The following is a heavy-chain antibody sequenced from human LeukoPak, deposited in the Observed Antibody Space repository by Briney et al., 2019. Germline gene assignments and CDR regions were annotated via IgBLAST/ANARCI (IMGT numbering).Heavy chain of an antibody. CDR1: GGSISSHY. D-gene: IGHD3-16*01. CDR3: ARGGGAYFDY. J-gene: IGHJ4*02. CDR2: IHYSGST. V-gene: IGHV4-59*11. Sequence: SDTLSLTCTVSGGSISSHYWSWIRQPPGKGLEWIGYIHYSGSTNYNPSLKSRVTISVDTSKNQFSLKLRTVTAADTAVYYCARGGGAYFDYWGQGTLVTVSS.